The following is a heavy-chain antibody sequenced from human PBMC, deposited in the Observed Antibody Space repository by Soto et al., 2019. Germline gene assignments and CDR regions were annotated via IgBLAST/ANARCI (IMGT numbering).Heavy chain of an antibody. CDR1: GCNFRSYA. CDR3: ARTLRRYRTTNYYGMDV. Sequence: GRLLRLPCAASGCNFRSYAMRWVRQAPGKGLEWVAVISYDGSNKYYADSVKGRFTISRDNSKNTLYLQMNSLRAEDTAVYYCARTLRRYRTTNYYGMDVWGQGTTVTVFS. CDR2: ISYDGSNK. D-gene: IGHD1-26*01. J-gene: IGHJ6*02. V-gene: IGHV3-30-3*01.